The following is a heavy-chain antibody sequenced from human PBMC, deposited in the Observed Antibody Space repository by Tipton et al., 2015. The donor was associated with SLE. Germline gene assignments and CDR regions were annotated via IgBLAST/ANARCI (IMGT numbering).Heavy chain of an antibody. J-gene: IGHJ4*02. D-gene: IGHD3-22*01. CDR2: IYYSGGT. V-gene: IGHV4-59*12. CDR1: GGSISSYY. CDR3: ARDEYRYDATGYHLLGHFDF. Sequence: TLSLTCTVSGGSISSYYWSWIRQPPGKGLEWIANIYYSGGTNYNPSLQSRVTISLDTSKNQFSLKLSSVTAADTAVYYCARDEYRYDATGYHLLGHFDFWGQGTLVTVSS.